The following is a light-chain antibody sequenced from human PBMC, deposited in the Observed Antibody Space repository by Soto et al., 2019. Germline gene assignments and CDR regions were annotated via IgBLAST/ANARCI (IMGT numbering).Light chain of an antibody. CDR1: QSITSY. CDR2: GAS. Sequence: DIQMTQSPSTLSGSVGDRVTITCRASQSITSYLNWYQHEPGKAPKLLIYGASTLQSGVPSRFSGSGSGTDFTLTISSLQPEDFVTYYCQQSYSTPPTFGQGTKVDIK. V-gene: IGKV1-39*01. J-gene: IGKJ1*01. CDR3: QQSYSTPPT.